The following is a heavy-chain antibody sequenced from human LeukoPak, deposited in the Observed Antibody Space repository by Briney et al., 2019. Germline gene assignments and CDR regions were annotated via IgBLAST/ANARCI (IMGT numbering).Heavy chain of an antibody. V-gene: IGHV4-34*01. CDR3: ARGLEYSSGWYPRMDY. J-gene: IGHJ4*02. CDR1: GGSFSGYY. CDR2: INHSGST. D-gene: IGHD6-19*01. Sequence: SETLSLTSAVYGGSFSGYYWSWIRQPPGKGLEWIGEINHSGSTNYNPSLKSRVTISVDTSKNQFSLKLSSVTAADTAVYYCARGLEYSSGWYPRMDYWGQGTLVTVSS.